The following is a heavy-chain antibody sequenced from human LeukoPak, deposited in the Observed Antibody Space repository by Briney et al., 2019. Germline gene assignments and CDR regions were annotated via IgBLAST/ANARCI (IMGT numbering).Heavy chain of an antibody. Sequence: SETLSLTCTVSGGSISSYYWSWIRQPPGKGLEWIGYIYYSGSTNYNPSLKSRVTISVDTSKNQFSLKLSSVTAADTAVYYCARGRRQLWLGDAFDIWGQGTMVTVSS. CDR2: IYYSGST. CDR1: GGSISSYY. J-gene: IGHJ3*02. D-gene: IGHD5-18*01. CDR3: ARGRRQLWLGDAFDI. V-gene: IGHV4-59*01.